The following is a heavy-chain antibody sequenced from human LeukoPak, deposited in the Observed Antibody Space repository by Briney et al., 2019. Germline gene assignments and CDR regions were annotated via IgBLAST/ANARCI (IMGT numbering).Heavy chain of an antibody. CDR3: ARVMGTAMGAGYYYYGMDV. Sequence: SVKVSCKASRGTFSSYSISWVRPAPGQGLQWMGRIIPILGIANYAQKFQGRVTLTADKPTSTAYMELSSLRSEDTAVYYCARVMGTAMGAGYYYYGMDVWGQGTTVTVSS. CDR1: RGTFSSYS. D-gene: IGHD5-18*01. CDR2: IIPILGIA. V-gene: IGHV1-69*04. J-gene: IGHJ6*02.